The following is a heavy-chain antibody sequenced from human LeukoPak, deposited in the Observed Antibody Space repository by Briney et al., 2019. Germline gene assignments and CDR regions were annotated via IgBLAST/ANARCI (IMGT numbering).Heavy chain of an antibody. D-gene: IGHD6-6*01. CDR3: ARIERSSYSLGFDY. V-gene: IGHV4-31*03. J-gene: IGHJ4*02. CDR2: IYYSGTS. Sequence: SETLSLTCTVSGGSISSGGYYWSWIRQHPGKGLEWIGHIYYSGTSFYNPSLTSRVTISVDTSKNQFSLKLTSVNDADSAVYYCARIERSSYSLGFDYWGQGPLVTVSS. CDR1: GGSISSGGYY.